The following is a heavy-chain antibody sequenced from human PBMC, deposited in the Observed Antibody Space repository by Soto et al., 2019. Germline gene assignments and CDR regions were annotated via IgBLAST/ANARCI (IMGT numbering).Heavy chain of an antibody. J-gene: IGHJ6*03. Sequence: ASVKVSCKASGGTFSSYTISWVRQAPGQGLEWMGRIIPILGIANYAQKFQGRVTITADKSTSTAYMELSSLRSEDTAVYYCARDISRPVTKKYYYYMDVWGKGTTVTVSS. CDR1: GGTFSSYT. CDR3: ARDISRPVTKKYYYYMDV. D-gene: IGHD1-20*01. CDR2: IIPILGIA. V-gene: IGHV1-69*04.